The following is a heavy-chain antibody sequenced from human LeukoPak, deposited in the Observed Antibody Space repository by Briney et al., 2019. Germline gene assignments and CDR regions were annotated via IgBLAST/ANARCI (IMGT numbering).Heavy chain of an antibody. CDR2: ISSSGSTI. Sequence: GGSLRLSCAASGFTFSDYYMSWIRQAPGKGLEWVSYISSSGSTIYYADSVKGRFTISRDNAKNSLYLQMNSLRAEDTAVYYCAWAQFDLIAAAGISFRYWGQGTLVTVSS. J-gene: IGHJ4*02. CDR1: GFTFSDYY. CDR3: AWAQFDLIAAAGISFRY. V-gene: IGHV3-11*04. D-gene: IGHD6-13*01.